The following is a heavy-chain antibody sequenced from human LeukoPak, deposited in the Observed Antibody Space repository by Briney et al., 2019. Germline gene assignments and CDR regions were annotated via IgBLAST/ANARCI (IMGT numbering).Heavy chain of an antibody. V-gene: IGHV3-23*01. Sequence: PGGSLRLSCAASGFTFSTYGMSWVRQAPGKGLEWVSGISGSGGSTYYADSVKGRFTISRDNSKNTLYLQMNSLRAEDTAVYYCAKQPLARGYSYVGYWGQGTLVTVSS. D-gene: IGHD5-18*01. CDR1: GFTFSTYG. J-gene: IGHJ4*02. CDR3: AKQPLARGYSYVGY. CDR2: ISGSGGST.